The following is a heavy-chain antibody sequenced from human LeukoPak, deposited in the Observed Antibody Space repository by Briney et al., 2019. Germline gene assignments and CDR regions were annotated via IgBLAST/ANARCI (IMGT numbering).Heavy chain of an antibody. CDR2: IKQDGSEK. CDR3: AKVGWRGINYYYYYGMDV. Sequence: GGSLRLSCAASGFTFSSYWMSWVRQAPGKGLEWVANIKQDGSEKYYVDSVKGRFTISRDNAKNSLYLQMNSLRAEDTAVYYCAKVGWRGINYYYYYGMDVWGKGTTVTVSS. D-gene: IGHD2-15*01. J-gene: IGHJ6*04. CDR1: GFTFSSYW. V-gene: IGHV3-7*01.